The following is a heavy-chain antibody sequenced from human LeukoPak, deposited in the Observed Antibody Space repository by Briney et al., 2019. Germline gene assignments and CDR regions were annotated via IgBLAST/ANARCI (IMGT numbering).Heavy chain of an antibody. CDR2: ISGSGGST. Sequence: GGSLRLSCAASGFTFSSYWMHWVRQAPGKGLEWVSAISGSGGSTYYADSVKGRFTISRDNSKNTLYLQMNSLRAEDTAVYHCASTSAFYCSSTSCLNDYWGQGTLVTVSS. V-gene: IGHV3-23*01. CDR1: GFTFSSYW. D-gene: IGHD2-2*01. CDR3: ASTSAFYCSSTSCLNDY. J-gene: IGHJ4*02.